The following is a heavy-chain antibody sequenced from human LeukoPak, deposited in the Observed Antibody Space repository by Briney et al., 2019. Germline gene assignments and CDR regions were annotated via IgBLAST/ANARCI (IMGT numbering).Heavy chain of an antibody. J-gene: IGHJ6*03. Sequence: ASVKVSCKASGGTFSSYAISWVRQAPGQGLEWMGGIIPIFGTANYAQKFQGRVTITADESTSTAYMELSSLRSEDTAVYYCARGRPMGQQLLYYYMDVWGKGTTVTVSS. CDR1: GGTFSSYA. V-gene: IGHV1-69*13. D-gene: IGHD6-13*01. CDR2: IIPIFGTA. CDR3: ARGRPMGQQLLYYYMDV.